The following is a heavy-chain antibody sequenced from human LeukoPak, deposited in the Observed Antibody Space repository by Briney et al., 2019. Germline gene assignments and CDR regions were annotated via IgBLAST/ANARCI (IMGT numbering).Heavy chain of an antibody. CDR3: AELGITMIGGV. D-gene: IGHD3-10*02. Sequence: GGSLRLSCAASGFTFNIYWMNWVRQAPGKGLEWVSYISSSGSTIYYADSVKGRFTISRDNAKNSLYLQMNSLRAEDTAVYYCAELGITMIGGVWGKGTTVTISS. V-gene: IGHV3-48*04. CDR1: GFTFNIYW. J-gene: IGHJ6*04. CDR2: ISSSGSTI.